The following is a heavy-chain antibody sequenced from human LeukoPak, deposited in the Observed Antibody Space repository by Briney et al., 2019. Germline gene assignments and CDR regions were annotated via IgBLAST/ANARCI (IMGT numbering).Heavy chain of an antibody. V-gene: IGHV4-39*01. Sequence: PSETLSLTCTVSGGSISNSNYYWGWIRQPPGRGLEWIGSIYYSGGTYYNPSLKSRVTISVATSKNQFSLNLSSVTAADTAVFHCARHGGASYLYYFDYWGQGTLVTVSS. CDR1: GGSISNSNYY. CDR3: ARHGGASYLYYFDY. D-gene: IGHD1-26*01. CDR2: IYYSGGT. J-gene: IGHJ4*02.